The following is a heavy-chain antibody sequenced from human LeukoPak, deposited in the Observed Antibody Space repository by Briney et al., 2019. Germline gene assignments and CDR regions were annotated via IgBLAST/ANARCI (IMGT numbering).Heavy chain of an antibody. Sequence: PGGSLRPSCAASGFTFSTYWMHWVRQAPGKGLVWVSRINSDGSSTRYANSVKGRFTISRDNAKNTLYLQMNSLRAEDTAVYYCARDRNIAASGCWFDPWGQGTLVTVSS. CDR1: GFTFSTYW. V-gene: IGHV3-74*01. D-gene: IGHD6-13*01. J-gene: IGHJ5*02. CDR3: ARDRNIAASGCWFDP. CDR2: INSDGSST.